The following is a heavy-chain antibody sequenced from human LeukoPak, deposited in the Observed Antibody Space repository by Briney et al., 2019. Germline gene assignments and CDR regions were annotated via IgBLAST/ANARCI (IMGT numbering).Heavy chain of an antibody. CDR2: INGSGDKT. CDR1: GFTLSNYA. CDR3: TTDGFYYDSSGYYLYYFDY. D-gene: IGHD3-22*01. J-gene: IGHJ4*02. Sequence: GGSLRLSCAASGFTLSNYAMNWVRQAPGKGLEWVSSINGSGDKTYYADSVKGRFTISRDNSKNTLYLQMNSLKTEDTAVYYCTTDGFYYDSSGYYLYYFDYWGQGTLVTVSS. V-gene: IGHV3-23*01.